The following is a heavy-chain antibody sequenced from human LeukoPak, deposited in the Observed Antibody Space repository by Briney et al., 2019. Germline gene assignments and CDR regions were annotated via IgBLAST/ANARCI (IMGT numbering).Heavy chain of an antibody. J-gene: IGHJ4*02. D-gene: IGHD1-26*01. V-gene: IGHV3-30-3*01. CDR3: ARGSYRELVYCFDY. CDR1: GFTFSSYA. CDR2: VSYDGSNK. Sequence: GRSLRLSCAASGFTFSSYATHWVRQAPGKGLEWVAVVSYDGSNKYYADSVKGRFTISRDNSKNTLYLQMNSLRAEDTAVYYCARGSYRELVYCFDYWGQGTLVTVSS.